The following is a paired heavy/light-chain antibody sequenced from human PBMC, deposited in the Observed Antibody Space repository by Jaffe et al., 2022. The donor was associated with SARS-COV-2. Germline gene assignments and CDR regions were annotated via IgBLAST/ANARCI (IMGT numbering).Heavy chain of an antibody. V-gene: IGHV3-30*04. D-gene: IGHD3-10*01. CDR1: GLTFSGYA. Sequence: QVQLVESGGGVVQPGRSLRLSCAASGLTFSGYAMYWVRQSPGKGLEWVTVISYDDSSKYYADSVKGRFTISRDNSKNTLYLQMNSLRADDTAVYYCATAGGPYYYYYMDVWGKGTTVTVSS. J-gene: IGHJ6*03. CDR3: ATAGGPYYYYYMDV. CDR2: ISYDDSSK.
Light chain of an antibody. V-gene: IGLV1-51*02. CDR1: SSNIGNNY. Sequence: QSVLTQPPSVSAAPGQKVTISCSGSSSNIGNNYVAWYQQLPGTAPKLLIYENNKRPSGIPDRFSGSKSGSSATLGITGLQTGDEADYYCETWDNSLSALFGGGTRLTVL. CDR2: ENN. CDR3: ETWDNSLSAL. J-gene: IGLJ3*02.